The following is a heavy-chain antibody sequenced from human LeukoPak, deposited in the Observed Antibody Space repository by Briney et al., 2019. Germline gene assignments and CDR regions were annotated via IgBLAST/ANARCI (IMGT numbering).Heavy chain of an antibody. CDR1: GLNLSSYW. V-gene: IGHV3-74*03. CDR3: ARALWSGGPRTPYYMDV. CDR2: IKSDGSYA. Sequence: GGSLRLSCAVSGLNLSSYWMHWVRHAPGKGLVWVSRIKSDGSYATYADSVKGRFTISRDNAKSTVYLQMNSLRAEDTAVYYCARALWSGGPRTPYYMDVWGKGTTVTVSS. D-gene: IGHD3-3*01. J-gene: IGHJ6*03.